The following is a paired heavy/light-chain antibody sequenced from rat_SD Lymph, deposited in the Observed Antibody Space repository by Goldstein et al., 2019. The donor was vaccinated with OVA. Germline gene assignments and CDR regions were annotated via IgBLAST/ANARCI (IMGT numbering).Heavy chain of an antibody. J-gene: IGHJ4*01. V-gene: IGHV5-46*01. CDR3: TSGYDGYYHYVMDA. CDR2: ISTSGGST. D-gene: IGHD1-12*03. Sequence: EVQLVESGGGLVQPGRSMKLSCAASGFTFSSFPMAWVRQAPTKGLEWVATISTSGGSTYYRDSVKGRFTISRDNAKSTLYLQMNSLRSEDTATYYCTSGYDGYYHYVMDAWGQGTSVTVSS. CDR1: GFTFSSFP.
Light chain of an antibody. V-gene: IGLV3S2*01. CDR2: RDD. CDR3: QSYSSGINIV. CDR1: TGNIGSNY. Sequence: QFVLTQPNSVSTNLGSTVKLSCKRSTGNIGSNYVNWYQQHEGRSPTTMIYRDDKRPDGVPDRFSGSIDRSSNSALLTINNVQTEDEADYFCQSYSSGINIVFGGGTKLTVL. J-gene: IGLJ1*01.